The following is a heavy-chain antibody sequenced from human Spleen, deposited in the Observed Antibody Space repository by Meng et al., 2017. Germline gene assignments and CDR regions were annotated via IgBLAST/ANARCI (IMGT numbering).Heavy chain of an antibody. CDR3: TTDPRD. J-gene: IGHJ4*02. V-gene: IGHV3-15*01. Sequence: GESLKISCVASGFSIRDVWMSWVRQAPGKGLEWIGRIKSRRDGGTIDYVEPVKDRFIISRDDSKNMVFLQMNSLKTEDTAVYYCTTDPRDWGQGTLVTVSS. CDR2: IKSRRDGGTI. CDR1: GFSIRDVW.